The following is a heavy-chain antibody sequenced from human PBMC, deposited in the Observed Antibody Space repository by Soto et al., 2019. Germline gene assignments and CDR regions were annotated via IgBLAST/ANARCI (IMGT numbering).Heavy chain of an antibody. Sequence: EVQLLESGGGLVQPGGSLRLSCAASGFTFSNYAVTWVRQAPGKGLEWVSTISGSGGSTYYADSVKGRFTISRDNSKNTLYLQMNSLRVEDTAVYYCARGVGWLIEDWGQGTLVTVSS. CDR2: ISGSGGST. CDR3: ARGVGWLIED. D-gene: IGHD5-12*01. V-gene: IGHV3-23*01. CDR1: GFTFSNYA. J-gene: IGHJ4*02.